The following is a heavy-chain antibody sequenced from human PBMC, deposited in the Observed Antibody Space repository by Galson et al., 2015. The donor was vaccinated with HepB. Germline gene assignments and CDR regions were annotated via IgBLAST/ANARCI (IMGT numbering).Heavy chain of an antibody. Sequence: QSGAEVKKPGESLRISCKASGYTFTGYYMHWVRQAPGQGLEWMGWINPNSGGTNYAQKFQGWVTMTRDTSISTAYMELSRLRSDDTAVYYCARVPDCGGDCFYFDYWGQGTLVTVSS. CDR1: GYTFTGYY. CDR2: INPNSGGT. D-gene: IGHD2-21*02. CDR3: ARVPDCGGDCFYFDY. V-gene: IGHV1-2*04. J-gene: IGHJ4*02.